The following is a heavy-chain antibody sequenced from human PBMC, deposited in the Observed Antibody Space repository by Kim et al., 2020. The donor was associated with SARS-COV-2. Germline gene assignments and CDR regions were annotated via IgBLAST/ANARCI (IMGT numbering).Heavy chain of an antibody. CDR3: ALRSSSGFCRY. CDR1: GFTFSSYW. Sequence: GGSLRLSCAASGFTFSSYWMHWVRQAPGNGLVWVSRINSDGSSTSYADSVKGRFTISRDNAKNTLYLQMNSLRAEDTAVYYCALRSSSGFCRYWGQGTLVTVSS. J-gene: IGHJ4*02. V-gene: IGHV3-74*01. D-gene: IGHD6-13*01. CDR2: INSDGSST.